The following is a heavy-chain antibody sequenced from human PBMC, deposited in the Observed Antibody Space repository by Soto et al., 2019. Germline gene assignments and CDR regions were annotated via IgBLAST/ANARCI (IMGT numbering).Heavy chain of an antibody. V-gene: IGHV3-30-3*01. CDR2: ISYDGSNK. D-gene: IGHD3-3*01. CDR1: AFTFSSYA. Sequence: PGGCLRLSCAASAFTFSSYAMHWVRQAPGKGLEWVAVISYDGSNKYYADSVKDRFTISRDNSKNTLYLQMNSLRAEDTAVYYCARDGRLAAYYDFWSGYYGMDVLGQGTTVTVSS. J-gene: IGHJ6*02. CDR3: ARDGRLAAYYDFWSGYYGMDV.